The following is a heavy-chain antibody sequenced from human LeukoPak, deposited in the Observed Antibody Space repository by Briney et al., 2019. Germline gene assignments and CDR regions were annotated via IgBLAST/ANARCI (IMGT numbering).Heavy chain of an antibody. D-gene: IGHD6-13*01. V-gene: IGHV3-30*03. Sequence: PGGSQRLSCAASGFTFSNFAMHWVRQAPGKGLEWVALISYDGSNRYYADSVKDRFTVSRDNSKNTLYLQMNSLRAEDTAMYYCARRAAGFDYWGQGTLVTVSS. CDR2: ISYDGSNR. CDR1: GFTFSNFA. J-gene: IGHJ4*02. CDR3: ARRAAGFDY.